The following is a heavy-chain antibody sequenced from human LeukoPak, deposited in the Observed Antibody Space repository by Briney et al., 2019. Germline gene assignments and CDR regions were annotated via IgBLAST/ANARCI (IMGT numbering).Heavy chain of an antibody. V-gene: IGHV4-59*01. D-gene: IGHD2-2*01. J-gene: IGHJ6*02. Sequence: PSETLSLTCPVSGGSISSYYWSWIRQPAGKGREWIVYINYSGSTNYDPSLKSRVTISVDTSKNQFSLKVSSVTAADTAVYYCARVGCSSTSCPTNYGMDVWGQGTTVTVSS. CDR1: GGSISSYY. CDR3: ARVGCSSTSCPTNYGMDV. CDR2: INYSGST.